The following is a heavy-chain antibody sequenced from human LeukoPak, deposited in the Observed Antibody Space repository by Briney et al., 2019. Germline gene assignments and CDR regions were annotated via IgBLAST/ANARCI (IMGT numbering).Heavy chain of an antibody. J-gene: IGHJ4*02. D-gene: IGHD3-10*01. CDR1: GFTFSSYA. Sequence: GGSLRLSCAASGFTFSSYAMHWVRQAPGKGLEWVAVISYDGSNKYYADSVKGRFTISRDNSKNTLYLQMNSLRAEDSAVYYCARDSSPYYYGSGSHDYWGQGTLVTVSS. CDR3: ARDSSPYYYGSGSHDY. V-gene: IGHV3-30*04. CDR2: ISYDGSNK.